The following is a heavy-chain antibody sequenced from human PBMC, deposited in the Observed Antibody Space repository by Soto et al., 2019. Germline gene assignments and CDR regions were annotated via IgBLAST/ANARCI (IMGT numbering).Heavy chain of an antibody. Sequence: QVQLVESGGGAVQPGRSLRLSCAASGFTFSNNGIHWVRQDPGKGLEWVAVISSDGLNKYYADSVKGRFTISRDNSKNTLFSQMNSLRVEDTAVYYCAMDLYGGSSRFDYWGQGTLVTVPS. CDR3: AMDLYGGSSRFDY. CDR2: ISSDGLNK. J-gene: IGHJ4*02. D-gene: IGHD2-15*01. CDR1: GFTFSNNG. V-gene: IGHV3-30*03.